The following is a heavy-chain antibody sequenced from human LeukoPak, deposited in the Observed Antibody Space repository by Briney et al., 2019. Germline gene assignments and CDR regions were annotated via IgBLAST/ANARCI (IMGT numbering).Heavy chain of an antibody. Sequence: PGGSLRLSCAASGFTFSSYGMHWVRQAPGKGLEWVAFIRYDGSNKYYADSVKGRFTISRDNSKNTLYLQMNSLRAEDTAVYYCARGGYDSSGYLGYWGQGTLVTVSS. CDR1: GFTFSSYG. CDR3: ARGGYDSSGYLGY. D-gene: IGHD3-22*01. V-gene: IGHV3-30*02. CDR2: IRYDGSNK. J-gene: IGHJ4*02.